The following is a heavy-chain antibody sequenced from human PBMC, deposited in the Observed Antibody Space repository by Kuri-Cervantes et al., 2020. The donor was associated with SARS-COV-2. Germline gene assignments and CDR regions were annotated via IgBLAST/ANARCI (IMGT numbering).Heavy chain of an antibody. V-gene: IGHV4-4*07. CDR2: VYSTGTT. J-gene: IGHJ4*02. CDR3: ARVGARGLDF. CDR1: GASISIYY. D-gene: IGHD1-26*01. Sequence: SETLSLTCSVSGASISIYYWSWIRQPAGKGLEWIGRVYSTGTTDYNPSLKSRVTMSVDTSKSQSSLNLTSVTAADTAVYYCARVGARGLDFWGQGTLVTVSS.